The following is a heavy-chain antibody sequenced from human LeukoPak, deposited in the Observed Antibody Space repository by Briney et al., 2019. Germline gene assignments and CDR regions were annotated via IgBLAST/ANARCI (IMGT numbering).Heavy chain of an antibody. D-gene: IGHD1-20*01. Sequence: ASVKVSCKASGYTFTSYGISWVRQAPGQGLEWMGWISTYNGNTNYAQKLQGRVTMTTDTSTSTAYMELRSLRSDDTAVYYCASLTGTTRGGYYYYYGMDVWGKGTTVTVSS. CDR1: GYTFTSYG. V-gene: IGHV1-18*04. CDR2: ISTYNGNT. CDR3: ASLTGTTRGGYYYYYGMDV. J-gene: IGHJ6*04.